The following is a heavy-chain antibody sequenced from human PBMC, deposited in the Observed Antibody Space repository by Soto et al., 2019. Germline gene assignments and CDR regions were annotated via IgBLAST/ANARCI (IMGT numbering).Heavy chain of an antibody. CDR3: VNDSHSYLITRGGDY. CDR1: GFTFDDYA. V-gene: IGHV3-9*01. Sequence: EVQLVESGGGLVQPGRSLRLSCEASGFTFDDYAMHWVRQVPGKGLEWVSGISWSGNTKGYADSVRGRFTISRDTAKKSLYLHMSSLRSDDTAFYYCVNDSHSYLITRGGDYWGQGTLVTVSS. D-gene: IGHD1-26*01. CDR2: ISWSGNTK. J-gene: IGHJ4*02.